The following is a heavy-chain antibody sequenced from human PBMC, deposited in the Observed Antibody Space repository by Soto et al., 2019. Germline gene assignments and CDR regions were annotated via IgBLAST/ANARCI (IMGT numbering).Heavy chain of an antibody. D-gene: IGHD3-22*01. CDR3: AREGHYSNSSGDYYGNWFDP. CDR1: GLTFSSYA. J-gene: IGHJ5*02. CDR2: VSYDGTYK. Sequence: PGGSLRLSCETSGLTFSSYALHWVRQAPGKGLKRVAVVSYDGTYKYYADSVKGRFTISRDNSRNTLYLQMNSLTVEDTAVYYCAREGHYSNSSGDYYGNWFDPWGQGTRVTVSS. V-gene: IGHV3-30*04.